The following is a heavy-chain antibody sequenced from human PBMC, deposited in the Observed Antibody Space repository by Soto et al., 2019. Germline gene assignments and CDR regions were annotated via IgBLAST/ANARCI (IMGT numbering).Heavy chain of an antibody. CDR2: IYHSGST. J-gene: IGHJ6*02. CDR3: ARARGVGTDYYGMDV. Sequence: PSQTLYLTCAVYGGSISSSNWWSWVRQPPGKGLEWIGEIYHSGSTNYNPSLKSRVTISVDKSKSQFSLKLSSVTAADTAVYYCARARGVGTDYYGMDVWGQGTTVTVS. CDR1: GGSISSSNW. V-gene: IGHV4-4*02. D-gene: IGHD2-21*02.